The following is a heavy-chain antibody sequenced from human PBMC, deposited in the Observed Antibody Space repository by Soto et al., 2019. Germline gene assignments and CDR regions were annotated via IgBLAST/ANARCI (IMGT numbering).Heavy chain of an antibody. CDR2: ISSSSSTI. D-gene: IGHD3-22*01. J-gene: IGHJ4*02. CDR1: GFTFSSYS. V-gene: IGHV3-48*02. CDR3: ARDDYYDTSGYLALFDY. Sequence: GGSLRLSCAASGFTFSSYSMNWVRQAPGKGLEWVSYISSSSSTIYYADSVKGRFTISRDNAKNSLYLQINSQRDEDTDMYYSARDDYYDTSGYLALFDYWGQGTLVTVSS.